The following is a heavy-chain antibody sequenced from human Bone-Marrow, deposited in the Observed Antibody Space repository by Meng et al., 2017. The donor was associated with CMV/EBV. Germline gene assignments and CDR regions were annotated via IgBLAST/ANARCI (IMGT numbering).Heavy chain of an antibody. D-gene: IGHD3-22*01. CDR2: MYHSGST. J-gene: IGHJ3*02. CDR3: ARATYYYDSTPFDI. V-gene: IGHV4-38-2*02. Sequence: SETLSLTCTVSGYFISSGYYWGWIRQPPGKGLEWIGSMYHSGSTYYNPSLKSRVTTSVDTSKNQFSLILSSVTAADTAVYYCARATYYYDSTPFDIWGQGTMVTVSS. CDR1: GYFISSGYY.